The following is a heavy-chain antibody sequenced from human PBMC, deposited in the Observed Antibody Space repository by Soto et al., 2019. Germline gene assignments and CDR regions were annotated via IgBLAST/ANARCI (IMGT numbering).Heavy chain of an antibody. V-gene: IGHV4-59*01. D-gene: IGHD1-1*01. J-gene: IGHJ4*02. CDR2: ISDSGST. CDR3: ARARLVGLTTWDYFDY. Sequence: SETLSLTFNVSGGSISNYYLNWIRQPPGKRLECIGYISDSGSTKYNPSLMSRVTISADMSKNQVSLKVKSVAAADTAIYYCARARLVGLTTWDYFDYWGQGTLVTVYS. CDR1: GGSISNYY.